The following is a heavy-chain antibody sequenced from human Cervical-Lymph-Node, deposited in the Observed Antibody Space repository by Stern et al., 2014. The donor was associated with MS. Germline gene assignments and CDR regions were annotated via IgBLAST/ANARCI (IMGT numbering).Heavy chain of an antibody. V-gene: IGHV2-70*01. CDR2: IDWTNDK. Sequence: ESGPAVVKPTQTLTLTCTFSGFSLSSDGMCVTWIRQPPGKALEWLAIIDWTNDKYYNTSLKTRLTISKDTPKNQVVLTMTNIDPMDTATYYCARMVGATGYYYDVDVWGQGTTVTVSS. CDR3: ARMVGATGYYYDVDV. D-gene: IGHD1-26*01. CDR1: GFSLSSDGMC. J-gene: IGHJ6*02.